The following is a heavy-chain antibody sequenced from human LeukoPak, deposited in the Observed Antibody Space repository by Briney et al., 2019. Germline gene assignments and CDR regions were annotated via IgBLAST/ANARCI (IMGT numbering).Heavy chain of an antibody. V-gene: IGHV3-7*01. Sequence: GGSLRLSCAASGFTFSSYWMTWVRQAPGKGMEWVANIKHNGDELNYVDSVEDRFTISRDNAKNSLYLHMTGLRAEDTAVYYCARELRTFDSWGQGTLVTVSS. J-gene: IGHJ4*02. CDR3: ARELRTFDS. CDR2: IKHNGDEL. CDR1: GFTFSSYW. D-gene: IGHD3-16*01.